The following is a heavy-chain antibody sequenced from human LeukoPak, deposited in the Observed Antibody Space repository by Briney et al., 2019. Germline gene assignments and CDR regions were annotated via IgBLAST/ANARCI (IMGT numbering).Heavy chain of an antibody. CDR3: AKDWSSSWFYYSYYGMDV. Sequence: PGGSLRLSCAASGFTFSSYAMSWVRQAPGKGLEWVSAISGSGGSTYYADSVKGRFTISRDNSKNTLYLQMNSLRAEDTAVYYCAKDWSSSWFYYSYYGMDVWGQGTTVTVSS. D-gene: IGHD6-13*01. CDR2: ISGSGGST. CDR1: GFTFSSYA. J-gene: IGHJ6*02. V-gene: IGHV3-23*01.